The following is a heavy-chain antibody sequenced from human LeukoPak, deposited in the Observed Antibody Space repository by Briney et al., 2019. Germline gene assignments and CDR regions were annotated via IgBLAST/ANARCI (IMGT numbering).Heavy chain of an antibody. J-gene: IGHJ4*02. CDR3: ARDRGFNYGSDF. CDR1: GFTFSSFS. V-gene: IGHV3-21*01. CDR2: ISGSGDST. D-gene: IGHD5-18*01. Sequence: GGSLRLSCAASGFTFSSFSMIWVRQAPGKGLEWVSTISGSGDSTYYADSVKGRFTISRDNAKNSLYLQMNSLRAEDTAVYYCARDRGFNYGSDFWGQGTLVTVSS.